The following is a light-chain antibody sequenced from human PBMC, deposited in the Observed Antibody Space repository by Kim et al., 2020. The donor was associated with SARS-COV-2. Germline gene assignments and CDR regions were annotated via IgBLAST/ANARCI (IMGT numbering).Light chain of an antibody. J-gene: IGKJ4*01. V-gene: IGKV4-1*01. CDR1: QSVLYSSNNKNS. CDR2: WAS. Sequence: DIVMTQSPDPWVGPWGKRATINCKSSQSVLYSSNNKNSLAWYQQKSGQPPKLLIYWASTRESGVPDRFSGSGSGTDFTLTISSLQAEDVAVYYCQQYYSTPLTFGGGTKVDIK. CDR3: QQYYSTPLT.